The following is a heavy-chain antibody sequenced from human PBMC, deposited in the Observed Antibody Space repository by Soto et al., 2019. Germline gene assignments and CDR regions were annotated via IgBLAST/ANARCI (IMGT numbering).Heavy chain of an antibody. CDR2: ICSDGSNK. Sequence: GRSLRLSCAASGFTYSSYGMHWVRQAPGKGLEWVAVICSDGSNKYYADSVKGRSTISIDNSTKTLDMQMHSLRAEETAVYYCASAEYSCSTLAYWGQGNLVTDSS. CDR1: GFTYSSYG. CDR3: ASAEYSCSTLAY. D-gene: IGHD6-13*01. V-gene: IGHV3-33*01. J-gene: IGHJ4*02.